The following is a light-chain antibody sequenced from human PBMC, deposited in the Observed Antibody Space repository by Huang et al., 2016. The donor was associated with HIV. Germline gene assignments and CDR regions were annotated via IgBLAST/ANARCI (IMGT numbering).Light chain of an antibody. CDR1: QGISNF. Sequence: DIQMTQSPSSLSTSVGDTVTITCRASQGISNFLALYQQKPGKVPNLLIYSASTLPSGVPSRFSGSGSGTHFTLTIRSLQPEDVATYYCQKYNSAPYTFGQGTKLDIK. V-gene: IGKV1-27*01. CDR3: QKYNSAPYT. J-gene: IGKJ2*01. CDR2: SAS.